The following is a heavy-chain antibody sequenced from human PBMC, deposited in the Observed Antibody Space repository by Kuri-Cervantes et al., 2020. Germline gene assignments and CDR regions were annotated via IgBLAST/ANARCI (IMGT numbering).Heavy chain of an antibody. D-gene: IGHD2-2*01. CDR2: ISYDGSYK. J-gene: IGHJ5*02. Sequence: GGSLRLSCAASEFTFSNYGMHWVRQAPGKGLEWVAVISYDGSYKYYAGSVKGRFTISRDNSKNTLYLQMNSLRAEDTAVYYCARGPRVVVVPAADSWLDPWGQGTLVTVSS. CDR1: EFTFSNYG. V-gene: IGHV3-30*03. CDR3: ARGPRVVVVPAADSWLDP.